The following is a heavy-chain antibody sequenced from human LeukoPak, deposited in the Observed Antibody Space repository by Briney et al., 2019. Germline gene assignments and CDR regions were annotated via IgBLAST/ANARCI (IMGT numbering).Heavy chain of an antibody. CDR3: AKARGYSYAIDFDY. V-gene: IGHV3-23*01. CDR1: GFTFSDYA. CDR2: ISGNGVST. Sequence: PGGSLRLSCEASGFTFSDYAMTWVRQAPGKGLEGVSGISGNGVSTDYGDSVGGRFTTSRDNSKNTHDLQMNSLRAEDTAVYYCAKARGYSYAIDFDYWGQGALVTVSS. J-gene: IGHJ4*02. D-gene: IGHD5-12*01.